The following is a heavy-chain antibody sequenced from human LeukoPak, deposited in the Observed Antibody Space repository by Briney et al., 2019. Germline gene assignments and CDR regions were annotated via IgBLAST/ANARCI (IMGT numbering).Heavy chain of an antibody. V-gene: IGHV1-2*06. Sequence: ASVKVSCKASGYTFTGYYMHWVRQAPGQGLEWMGRINPNSGGTNYGQKFQGRVTMTRDTYISTAYMELSRLRSDDTAVYYCARVVDTAMVTMVDWGQGTLATVSS. D-gene: IGHD5-18*01. J-gene: IGHJ4*02. CDR3: ARVVDTAMVTMVD. CDR2: INPNSGGT. CDR1: GYTFTGYY.